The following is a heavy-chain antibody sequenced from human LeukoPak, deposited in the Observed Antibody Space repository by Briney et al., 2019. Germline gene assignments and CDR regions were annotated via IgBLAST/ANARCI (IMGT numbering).Heavy chain of an antibody. J-gene: IGHJ5*02. Sequence: PSETLSLTCAVSGGSISSNTYYWGWIRQPPGKGLEWIGSIYHSGSTYYNPSLKSRVTISVDTSKNQFSLKLSSVTAADTAVYYCARGFTRTMIVVALNWLDPWGQGTLVTVSS. CDR3: ARGFTRTMIVVALNWLDP. CDR2: IYHSGST. CDR1: GGSISSNTYY. V-gene: IGHV4-39*07. D-gene: IGHD3-22*01.